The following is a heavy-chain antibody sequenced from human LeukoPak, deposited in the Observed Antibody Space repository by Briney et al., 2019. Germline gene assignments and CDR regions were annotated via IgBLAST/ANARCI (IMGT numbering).Heavy chain of an antibody. J-gene: IGHJ4*02. CDR3: SRGTYYYDSSGYYY. D-gene: IGHD3-22*01. Sequence: WGSLRDSCAASGFTFSSYSMNWVRQAPGKGLEWVSYISSSSSTIYYADSVKGRFTISRDNAKNSLYLQMNSLRAEDTAVYYCSRGTYYYDSSGYYYWGQGTLVTVSS. V-gene: IGHV3-48*01. CDR1: GFTFSSYS. CDR2: ISSSSSTI.